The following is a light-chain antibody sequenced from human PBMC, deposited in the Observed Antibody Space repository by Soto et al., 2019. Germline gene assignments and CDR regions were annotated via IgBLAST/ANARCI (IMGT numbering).Light chain of an antibody. J-gene: IGKJ1*01. Sequence: DTQMTQSPSTLSASIGDRVSITCRTSQTVGNWVAWYQQRPGKAPKLLISDASTLQTGVPPRFSGSGSGSDFTLTSSGLQPDDSATYYCQQYKTYPTFGQGTKVEV. CDR1: QTVGNW. CDR2: DAS. V-gene: IGKV1-5*01. CDR3: QQYKTYPT.